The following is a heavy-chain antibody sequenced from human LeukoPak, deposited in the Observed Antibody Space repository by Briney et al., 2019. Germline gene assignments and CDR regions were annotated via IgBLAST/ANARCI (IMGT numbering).Heavy chain of an antibody. J-gene: IGHJ4*02. D-gene: IGHD6-13*01. Sequence: GGSLRLSCAAPGFTFSSYAMHWVRQAPGKGLEWVALISYDGSEKYYADSVKGRFTISRDNSKNTLYLQMNSLRAADTAVYYCARGAYSSSWLNFDYWSQGTLVTVSS. CDR2: ISYDGSEK. CDR1: GFTFSSYA. V-gene: IGHV3-30*04. CDR3: ARGAYSSSWLNFDY.